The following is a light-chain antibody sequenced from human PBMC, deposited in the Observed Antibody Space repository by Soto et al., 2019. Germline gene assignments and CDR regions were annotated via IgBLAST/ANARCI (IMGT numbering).Light chain of an antibody. CDR2: GAS. J-gene: IGKJ1*01. CDR1: QSVSSN. CDR3: QQYDRSWT. Sequence: EIVMTQSPATLSVSPWERATLSCRASQSVSSNLAWYQQKPGQAPRLLIYGASSRATGIPDRFSGSGSGTDFILTISRLEPEDFAVYYCQQYDRSWTFGQGTKVDIK. V-gene: IGKV3-20*01.